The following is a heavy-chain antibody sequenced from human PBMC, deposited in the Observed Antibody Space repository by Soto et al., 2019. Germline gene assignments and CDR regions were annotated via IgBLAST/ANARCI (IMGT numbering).Heavy chain of an antibody. Sequence: EVQLVESGGGLVQPGGSLRLSCAASGFTFSSYWTHWVRQAPGKGLVWVSRINSDGSSTFYADSVKGRFTISRDNDKNTVYLQMNSLRAEDTAVYYCASHLYCSGGSCFDYWGQGTLVTVSS. CDR1: GFTFSSYW. CDR2: INSDGSST. J-gene: IGHJ4*02. V-gene: IGHV3-74*01. D-gene: IGHD2-15*01. CDR3: ASHLYCSGGSCFDY.